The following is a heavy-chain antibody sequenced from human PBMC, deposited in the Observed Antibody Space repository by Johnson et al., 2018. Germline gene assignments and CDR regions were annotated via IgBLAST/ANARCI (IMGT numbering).Heavy chain of an antibody. V-gene: IGHV3-11*04. CDR3: ARLSGSGGSCYVGYYYYYMDV. CDR2: ISGSGSTI. CDR1: GFTFSDYY. D-gene: IGHD2-15*01. Sequence: QVQLVESGGGLVKPGGSLRLSCAASGFTFSDYYMTWIRQAPGKGLEWVSYISGSGSTISYADSVKGRFTISRDNAKNSLYLQMNSLRAEDTAVYYCARLSGSGGSCYVGYYYYYMDVWGKGTTVTVSS. J-gene: IGHJ6*03.